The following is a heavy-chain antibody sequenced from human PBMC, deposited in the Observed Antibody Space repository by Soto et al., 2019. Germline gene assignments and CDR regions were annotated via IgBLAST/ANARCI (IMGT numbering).Heavy chain of an antibody. CDR1: GGSISSGDYY. CDR2: IYYSGST. J-gene: IGHJ6*02. D-gene: IGHD4-17*01. CDR3: ARDCFLEDYGDYYYYYGMDV. Sequence: SETLSLTCTVSGGSISSGDYYWSWIRQPPGKGLEWIGYIYYSGSTYYNPSLKSRVTISVDTSKNQFSLKLSSVTAADTAVYYCARDCFLEDYGDYYYYYGMDVWGQGITVTVAS. V-gene: IGHV4-30-4*01.